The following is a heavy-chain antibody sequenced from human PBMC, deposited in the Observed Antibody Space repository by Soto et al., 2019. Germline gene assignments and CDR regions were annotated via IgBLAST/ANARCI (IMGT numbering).Heavy chain of an antibody. V-gene: IGHV1-3*04. CDR3: ARQGDSRILRDTFDI. CDR2: INTDNGNT. D-gene: IGHD2-8*01. CDR1: GYTFTHYA. Sequence: GASVKVSCKSSGYTFTHYAMHWVRQPPGQGLEWLGWINTDNGNTAFSQKFQGRVSITMDTSANTAYVELSSLISEDTAVYYCARQGDSRILRDTFDIWGQGTLVTVSS. J-gene: IGHJ3*02.